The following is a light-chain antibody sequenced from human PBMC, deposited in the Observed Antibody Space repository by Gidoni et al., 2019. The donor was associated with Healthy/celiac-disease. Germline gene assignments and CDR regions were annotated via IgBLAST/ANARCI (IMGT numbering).Light chain of an antibody. Sequence: SYELTQPPSVSVSPGQTASITCSGDKLGDKYACWYQQKPGQSPVLVIYQDSKRPSGNPERFSGSNSGNTATLTISGTQAMDEADYYCQAWDSSTASYVFETGTKVTVL. V-gene: IGLV3-1*01. CDR1: KLGDKY. CDR2: QDS. J-gene: IGLJ1*01. CDR3: QAWDSSTASYV.